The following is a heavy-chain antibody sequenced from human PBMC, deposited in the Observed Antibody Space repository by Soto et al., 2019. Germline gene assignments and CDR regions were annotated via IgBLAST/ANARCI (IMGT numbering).Heavy chain of an antibody. V-gene: IGHV5-10-1*01. Sequence: GESLKISGKGSGYSFTIYWISWVLQMPWKGLEWMGRIDPSDSYTNYSPSFQGHVTISADKSISTAYLQWSSLKASDTAMYYCASAYYYDSSGYYWNDAFDIWGQGTMVTVSS. CDR2: IDPSDSYT. CDR1: GYSFTIYW. J-gene: IGHJ3*02. CDR3: ASAYYYDSSGYYWNDAFDI. D-gene: IGHD3-22*01.